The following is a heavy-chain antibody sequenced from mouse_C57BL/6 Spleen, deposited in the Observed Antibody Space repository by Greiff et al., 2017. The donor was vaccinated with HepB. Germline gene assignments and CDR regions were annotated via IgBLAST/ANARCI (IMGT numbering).Heavy chain of an antibody. J-gene: IGHJ1*03. CDR2: IDPEDGET. CDR1: GFNIKDYY. D-gene: IGHD1-1*01. Sequence: VQLKESGAELVKPGASVKLSCTASGFNIKDYYMHWVKQRTEQGLEWIGRIDPEDGETKYAPKFQGKATITADTSSNTAYLQLSSLTSEDTAVYYCARPITTVVATDWYFDVWGTGTTVTVSS. CDR3: ARPITTVVATDWYFDV. V-gene: IGHV14-2*01.